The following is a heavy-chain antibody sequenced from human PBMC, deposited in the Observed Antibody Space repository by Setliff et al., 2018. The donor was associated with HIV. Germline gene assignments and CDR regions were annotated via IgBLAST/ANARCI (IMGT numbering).Heavy chain of an antibody. V-gene: IGHV3-23*01. J-gene: IGHJ6*03. D-gene: IGHD3-10*01. CDR3: ARMTLIRGVIISYMDV. Sequence: PGGSLRLSCAASGFTFSSYAMSWVRQAPEKGLEWVSGISAGGGGTNYADSVKGRFTISRDNSKNTLYLQMNSLRAADTAVYYCARMTLIRGVIISYMDVWGKGTTVTVSS. CDR2: ISAGGGGT. CDR1: GFTFSSYA.